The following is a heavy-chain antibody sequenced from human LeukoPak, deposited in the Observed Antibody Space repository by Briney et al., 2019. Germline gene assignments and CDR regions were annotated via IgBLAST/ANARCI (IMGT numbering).Heavy chain of an antibody. J-gene: IGHJ3*02. Sequence: GGSLRLSCAASGFTFSNVWMSWVRQAPGKGLEWVGRIKSKTDGGTTDYAAPVKGRFTISRDDSKNTLYLQMNSLRAEDTAVYYCARVTGSGNINGVIVITVWYAFDIWGQGTMVTVSS. D-gene: IGHD3-10*01. CDR1: GFTFSNVW. V-gene: IGHV3-15*01. CDR2: IKSKTDGGTT. CDR3: ARVTGSGNINGVIVITVWYAFDI.